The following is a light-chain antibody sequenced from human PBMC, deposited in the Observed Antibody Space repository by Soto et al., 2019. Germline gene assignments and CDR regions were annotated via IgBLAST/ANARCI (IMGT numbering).Light chain of an antibody. Sequence: EIVLTQSPGTLSLSPGERATLSCRASQSVDSRFLAWYQQKPGQAPRLLIYGASTRATAIPDRFSGSGSGTDFTLTISRLEPEDFAVYYCQQYGSSPWTFGQGTKVEIK. CDR3: QQYGSSPWT. J-gene: IGKJ1*01. V-gene: IGKV3-20*01. CDR2: GAS. CDR1: QSVDSRF.